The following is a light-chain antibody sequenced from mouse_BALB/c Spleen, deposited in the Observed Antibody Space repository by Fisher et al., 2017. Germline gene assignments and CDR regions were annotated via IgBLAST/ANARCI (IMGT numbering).Light chain of an antibody. J-gene: IGKJ2*01. CDR1: SSVSY. CDR3: QQWSSNPYT. CDR2: STS. V-gene: IGKV4-80*01. Sequence: IVITQSTAIMSASLGEEITLTCSASSSVSYMHWYQQKSGTSPKLLIYSTSNLASGVPARFSGSGSGTSYSLTISRMEAEDAATYYCQQWSSNPYTFGGGTKLEIK.